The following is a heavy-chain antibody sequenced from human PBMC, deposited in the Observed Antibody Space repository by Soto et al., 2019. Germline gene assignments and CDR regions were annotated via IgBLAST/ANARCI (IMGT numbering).Heavy chain of an antibody. J-gene: IGHJ4*02. Sequence: GGSLRLSCAASGFTFSSYGMHWVRQAPGKGLEWVAVISYDGSNKYYADSVKGRFTISRDNSKNTLYLQMNSLRAEDTAVYYCAKDSYYYGSGTEGEGFDYWGQGTLVTVSS. CDR1: GFTFSSYG. D-gene: IGHD3-10*01. CDR3: AKDSYYYGSGTEGEGFDY. CDR2: ISYDGSNK. V-gene: IGHV3-30*18.